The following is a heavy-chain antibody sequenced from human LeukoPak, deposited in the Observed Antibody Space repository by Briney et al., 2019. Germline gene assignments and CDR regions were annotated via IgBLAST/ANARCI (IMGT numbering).Heavy chain of an antibody. J-gene: IGHJ4*02. Sequence: GSLRLSCAASGFTFDTSTMNWIRQPPGKGLEWIGYIYYSGSTNYNPSLKSRVTISVDTSKNQFSLKLSSVTAADTAVYYCARVGIVGATVFDYWGQGTLVTVSS. CDR1: GFTFDTST. CDR2: IYYSGST. V-gene: IGHV4-59*01. D-gene: IGHD1-26*01. CDR3: ARVGIVGATVFDY.